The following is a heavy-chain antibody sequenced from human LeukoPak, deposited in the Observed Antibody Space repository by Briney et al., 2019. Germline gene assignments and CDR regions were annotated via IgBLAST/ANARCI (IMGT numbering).Heavy chain of an antibody. CDR2: ISSSSSYI. V-gene: IGHV3-21*01. CDR3: ARDSSSGTNWFDP. D-gene: IGHD6-13*01. Sequence: GGSLRLSCAASGFTFSSYSMNWVRQAPGEGLEWVSSISSSSSYIYYADSVKGRFTISRDNAKNSLYLQMNSLRAEDTAVYYCARDSSSGTNWFDPWGQGTLVTVSP. CDR1: GFTFSSYS. J-gene: IGHJ5*02.